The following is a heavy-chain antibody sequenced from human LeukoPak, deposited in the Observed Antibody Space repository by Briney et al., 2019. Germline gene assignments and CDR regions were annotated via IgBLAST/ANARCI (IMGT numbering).Heavy chain of an antibody. Sequence: GASVKVSCKASGYTFTSYGISWVRQAPGQGLEWMGWISAYNGNTNYAQKLQGRVTMTTDTSTSTAYMELRSLRSDDTAMYYCARDAEEQWLQHYYYYYYMDVWGKGTTVTVSS. V-gene: IGHV1-18*01. CDR2: ISAYNGNT. CDR1: GYTFTSYG. J-gene: IGHJ6*03. CDR3: ARDAEEQWLQHYYYYYYMDV. D-gene: IGHD6-19*01.